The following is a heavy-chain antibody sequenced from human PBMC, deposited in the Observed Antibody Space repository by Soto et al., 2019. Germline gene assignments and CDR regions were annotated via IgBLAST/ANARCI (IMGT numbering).Heavy chain of an antibody. CDR3: ARGTPYYDILTGFYTRPHDVFDI. Sequence: GASVKVSCKASGYTFTSYGISWVRQAPGQGLEWMGWISAYNGNTNYAQKFQGRVTITRDTSASTAYMELSSLRSEDTAVYYCARGTPYYDILTGFYTRPHDVFDIWGQGTMVTVSS. J-gene: IGHJ3*02. V-gene: IGHV1-18*01. CDR2: ISAYNGNT. CDR1: GYTFTSYG. D-gene: IGHD3-9*01.